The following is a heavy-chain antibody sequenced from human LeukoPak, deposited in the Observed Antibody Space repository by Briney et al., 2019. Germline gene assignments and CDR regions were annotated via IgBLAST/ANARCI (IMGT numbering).Heavy chain of an antibody. CDR2: ISAYNGNT. Sequence: ASVKVSCKASGYTFTNFGISWVRQAPGQGLEWMGWISAYNGNTNYAQKVQGRVTMTTDTSTSTAYMELSSLRSEDTAVYYCASGEGCSSNSCTLDYWGQGTLVTVSS. V-gene: IGHV1-18*01. CDR1: GYTFTNFG. J-gene: IGHJ4*02. CDR3: ASGEGCSSNSCTLDY. D-gene: IGHD2-2*01.